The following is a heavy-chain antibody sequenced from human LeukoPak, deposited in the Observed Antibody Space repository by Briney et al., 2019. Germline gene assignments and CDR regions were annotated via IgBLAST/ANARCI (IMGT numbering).Heavy chain of an antibody. J-gene: IGHJ4*02. CDR2: ISSSGSTI. CDR3: ARTSGDWAPFDY. D-gene: IGHD2-21*02. Sequence: PAGGSLRLSCAASGFTFSSYGMNWVRQAPGKGLEWVSYISSSGSTIYYADSVKGRFTISRDNAKNSLYLQMNSLRAEDTAVYYCARTSGDWAPFDYWGQGTLVTVSS. CDR1: GFTFSSYG. V-gene: IGHV3-48*04.